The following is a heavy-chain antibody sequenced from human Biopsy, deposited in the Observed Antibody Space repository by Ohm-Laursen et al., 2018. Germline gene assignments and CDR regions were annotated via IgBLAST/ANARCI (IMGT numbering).Heavy chain of an antibody. Sequence: ASVKVSCKASGYTFTSYGISWVRQAPGQGLEWMGWINTYNANTDYAQKVQGRVTMTTDTSTSTAYMELRSLRSDDTAAYYCARAVRNQLVSEYWGQGTLVTVSS. CDR2: INTYNANT. CDR3: ARAVRNQLVSEY. D-gene: IGHD1-1*01. CDR1: GYTFTSYG. J-gene: IGHJ4*02. V-gene: IGHV1-18*01.